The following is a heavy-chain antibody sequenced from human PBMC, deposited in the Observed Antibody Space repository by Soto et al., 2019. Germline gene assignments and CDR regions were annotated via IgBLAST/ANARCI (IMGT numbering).Heavy chain of an antibody. CDR2: IYHSGNT. J-gene: IGHJ6*02. V-gene: IGHV4-61*08. D-gene: IGHD6-13*01. Sequence: SETLSLTCTVSGASISSGGYYWSWVRQSPGKGLQWIGEIYHSGNTRNNPSLKSRVTMSVDKSNNQFSLKLSSVTAADTAVYYCARVNNPGPQTLSGQTKNGSGGSSSWYYYYYGMDVWGQGTTVTVSS. CDR3: ARVNNPGPQTLSGQTKNGSGGSSSWYYYYYGMDV. CDR1: GASISSGGYY.